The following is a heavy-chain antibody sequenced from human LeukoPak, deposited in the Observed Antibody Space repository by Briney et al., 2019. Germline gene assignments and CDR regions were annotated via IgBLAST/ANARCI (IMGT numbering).Heavy chain of an antibody. CDR1: GFTFDEYA. V-gene: IGHV3-9*01. CDR3: AKIIRITMIVVVITTYF. J-gene: IGHJ4*02. D-gene: IGHD3-22*01. Sequence: ARTLTLSCVDPGFTFDEYAMPRVRPDPGKDLEWVSGISWNSGSIGYADSVKGRFTISRDNAKNSLYLQMNSLRAEDTALYYCAKIIRITMIVVVITTYFWGQGTLVTVSS. CDR2: ISWNSGSI.